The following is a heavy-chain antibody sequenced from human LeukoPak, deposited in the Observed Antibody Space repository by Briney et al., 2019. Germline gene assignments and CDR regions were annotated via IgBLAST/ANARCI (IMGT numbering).Heavy chain of an antibody. D-gene: IGHD4-17*01. Sequence: PSETLSLTCTVSGGSISSSSYYWGWIRQPPGKGLEWIGSIYYSGSTYYNPSLKSRVTISVDTSKNQFSLKLSSVTAADTAVYYCARVRTVTYGLLYYYYGMDVWGQGTTVTVSS. CDR2: IYYSGST. CDR1: GGSISSSSYY. CDR3: ARVRTVTYGLLYYYYGMDV. J-gene: IGHJ6*02. V-gene: IGHV4-39*07.